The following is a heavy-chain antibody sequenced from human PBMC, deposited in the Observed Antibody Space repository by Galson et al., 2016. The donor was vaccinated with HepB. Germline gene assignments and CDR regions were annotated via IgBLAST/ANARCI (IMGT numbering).Heavy chain of an antibody. Sequence: SVKVSCKASGDTFSSYGISWARQAPGQGLEWMGGIIPIFGTANYAQKFQDRVTITADESTSTAYMRLSSLRSEDTAVYYCAADYSFALITAAAAPYFDYWGQGTLVTVSS. D-gene: IGHD6-13*01. V-gene: IGHV1-69*13. J-gene: IGHJ4*02. CDR2: IIPIFGTA. CDR3: AADYSFALITAAAAPYFDY. CDR1: GDTFSSYG.